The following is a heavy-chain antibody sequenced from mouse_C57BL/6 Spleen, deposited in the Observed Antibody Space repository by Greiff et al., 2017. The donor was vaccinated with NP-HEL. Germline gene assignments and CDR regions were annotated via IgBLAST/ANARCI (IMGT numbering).Heavy chain of an antibody. D-gene: IGHD2-3*01. J-gene: IGHJ3*01. Sequence: QVQLQQSGPELVKPGASVKISCKASGYAFSSSWMNWVKQRPGKGLEWIGRIYPGDGDTNYNGKFKGKATLTADKSSSTAYMQLSSLTSEDSAVYFCARLDGYYDPFDYWGQGTLVTVSA. CDR1: GYAFSSSW. V-gene: IGHV1-82*01. CDR3: ARLDGYYDPFDY. CDR2: IYPGDGDT.